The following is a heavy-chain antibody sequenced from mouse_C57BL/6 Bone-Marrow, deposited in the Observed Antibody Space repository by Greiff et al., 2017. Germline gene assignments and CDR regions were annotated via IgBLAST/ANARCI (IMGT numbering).Heavy chain of an antibody. CDR2: IRSKRSNYAT. D-gene: IGHD2-2*01. CDR1: GFTFNTYA. Sequence: EVKLVESGGGLVQPKGSLKLSCAASGFTFNTYAMHWVRQAPGKGLEWVARIRSKRSNYATYYAVSVKDSFTISRDASQSMLYMQMNHLKTVDTAMYYCGLWLRRYSYALDYWGQGTSVTVSS. CDR3: GLWLRRYSYALDY. J-gene: IGHJ4*01. V-gene: IGHV10-3*01.